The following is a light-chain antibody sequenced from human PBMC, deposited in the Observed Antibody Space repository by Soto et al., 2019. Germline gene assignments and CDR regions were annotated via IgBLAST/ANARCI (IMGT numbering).Light chain of an antibody. Sequence: DIQMTQSPSSLSASVGDRVTITCRASQSIYSSLNWYHQKPVKAPKLLIYAASNLQSGVPSRFSGSGSGTDFTLSISSLQPEDFATYYGQQSYSAPYTFGQGTKLEI. CDR3: QQSYSAPYT. V-gene: IGKV1-39*01. CDR2: AAS. CDR1: QSIYSS. J-gene: IGKJ2*01.